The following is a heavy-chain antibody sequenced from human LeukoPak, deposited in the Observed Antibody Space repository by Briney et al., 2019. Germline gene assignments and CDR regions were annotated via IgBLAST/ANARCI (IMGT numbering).Heavy chain of an antibody. D-gene: IGHD1-14*01. V-gene: IGHV3-11*01. CDR3: ARRPNPADYYYYGMDV. Sequence: PGGSLRLSCAASGFTFSDYYMSWIRQAPGKGLEWVSYISSSGSTIYYADSVKGRFTISRDNAKNSLYLQMNSLRAEDTAVYYCARRPNPADYYYYGMDVWGQGTTVTVSS. J-gene: IGHJ6*02. CDR2: ISSSGSTI. CDR1: GFTFSDYY.